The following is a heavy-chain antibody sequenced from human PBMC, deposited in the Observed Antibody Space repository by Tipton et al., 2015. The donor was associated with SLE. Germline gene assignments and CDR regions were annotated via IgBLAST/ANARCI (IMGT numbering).Heavy chain of an antibody. V-gene: IGHV4-59*11. CDR3: AREGDRDYFDF. D-gene: IGHD2-21*02. J-gene: IGHJ4*02. CDR1: DDSIGSHY. Sequence: TLSLTCTVSDDSIGSHYWTWIRQPPGKGLEYIGYIYYTGSTNYNPSLKSRVTISVDTSKNQFSLKLTSVTAADAAVYYCAREGDRDYFDFWGQGMLVTVSS. CDR2: IYYTGST.